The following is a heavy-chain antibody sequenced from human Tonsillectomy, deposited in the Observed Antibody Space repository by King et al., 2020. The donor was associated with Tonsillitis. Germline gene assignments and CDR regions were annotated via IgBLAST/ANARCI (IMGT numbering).Heavy chain of an antibody. J-gene: IGHJ4*02. V-gene: IGHV2-5*01. CDR2: IYWTDDK. CDR3: AHSTRPVLRFLEWLRFDY. D-gene: IGHD3-3*01. Sequence: ITLKESGPTLVKPPQTLTLTCTFSGFSLSTSGVGVGWIRQPPGKALEWLALIYWTDDKRYSPSLKSRLTISKDTSKNQVVLTMTNMDPVDTATYYCAHSTRPVLRFLEWLRFDYWGQGTLVTVSS. CDR1: GFSLSTSGVG.